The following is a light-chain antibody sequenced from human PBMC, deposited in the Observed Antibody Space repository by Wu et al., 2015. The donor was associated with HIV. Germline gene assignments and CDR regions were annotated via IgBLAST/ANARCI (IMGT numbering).Light chain of an antibody. CDR3: QQYKSYWT. CDR1: QSISNW. J-gene: IGKJ1*01. V-gene: IGKV1-5*03. CDR2: SAS. Sequence: DIQITQSPSTLPASVGDRVTITCRASQSISNWLAWYQQKPGKAPKLLIYSASSLESGVPSRFSGSGSGTEFTLTISNLQPEDFANYYCQQYKSYWTFGQGTKVEN.